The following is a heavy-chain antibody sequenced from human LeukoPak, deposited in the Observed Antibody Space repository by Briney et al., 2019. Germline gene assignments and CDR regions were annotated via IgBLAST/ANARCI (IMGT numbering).Heavy chain of an antibody. V-gene: IGHV3-48*03. CDR1: GFTFSSYE. CDR3: ARDSYSSGLSY. D-gene: IGHD6-19*01. J-gene: IGHJ4*02. Sequence: GGSLRLSCAASGFTFSSYEMNWVRQAPGKGLEWVSYISSSGSTIYYADSVKGRFTISRDNAKNSLYLQMNSLRAEDMAVYYCARDSYSSGLSYWGQGTLVTVSS. CDR2: ISSSGSTI.